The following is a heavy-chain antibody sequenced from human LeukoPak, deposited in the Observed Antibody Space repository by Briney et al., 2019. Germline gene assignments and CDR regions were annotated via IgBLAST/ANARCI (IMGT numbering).Heavy chain of an antibody. J-gene: IGHJ4*02. V-gene: IGHV3-30-3*01. Sequence: GGSLRLSCAASGFTFNDYALYWVRQAPGKGLEWVTLISYDGYDKSYADSVRGRFTISRDNSKNTLYLQMNNLRADDTAVYYCAKGHITMIVVVPLLDYWGQGTLVTVSS. CDR3: AKGHITMIVVVPLLDY. D-gene: IGHD3-22*01. CDR1: GFTFNDYA. CDR2: ISYDGYDK.